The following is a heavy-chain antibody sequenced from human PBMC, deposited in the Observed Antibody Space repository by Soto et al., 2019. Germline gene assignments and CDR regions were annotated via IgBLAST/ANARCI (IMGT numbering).Heavy chain of an antibody. CDR1: GFTFSSSD. J-gene: IGHJ2*01. Sequence: EVQLVESGGGLVQPGGSLRLSCAASGFTFSSSDMHWVRHVTGKGLEWVSAIGRGGDTYYPGSVKDRFTISRENDKNSLYLQMNNLRAGDTAVYYCARELADAVTTAWYFDLWGRGTLVTVSS. CDR2: IGRGGDT. V-gene: IGHV3-13*01. CDR3: ARELADAVTTAWYFDL. D-gene: IGHD4-17*01.